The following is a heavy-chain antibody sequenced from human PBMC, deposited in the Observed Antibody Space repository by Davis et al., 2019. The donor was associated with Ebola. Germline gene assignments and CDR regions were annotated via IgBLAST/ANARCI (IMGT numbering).Heavy chain of an antibody. CDR3: ARDKGNWWFDY. Sequence: AASVQVSCKASGGTFSSYAISWVRQAPGQGLEWMGGIIPIFGTANYAQKFQGRVTITADESTSTAYMELSSLRSEDTAVYYCARDKGNWWFDYWGQGTLVTVSS. V-gene: IGHV1-69*13. CDR1: GGTFSSYA. D-gene: IGHD2-8*02. J-gene: IGHJ4*02. CDR2: IIPIFGTA.